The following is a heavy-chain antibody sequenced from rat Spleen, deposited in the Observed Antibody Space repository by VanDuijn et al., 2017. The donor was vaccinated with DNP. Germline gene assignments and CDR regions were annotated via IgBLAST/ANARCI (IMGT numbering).Heavy chain of an antibody. D-gene: IGHD1-3*01. CDR2: LQSGGNT. Sequence: QVQLKESGPGLVQPSQTLSLTCTVSGFSLTSYHVHWFRQPTGKGLEWMGRLQSGGNTGYNSVLKSRLSISRDTSKSQVFFKMNSVQTEDTAMYFCTRGLNYGSYYYAMDAWGQGTSVTVSS. CDR3: TRGLNYGSYYYAMDA. CDR1: GFSLTSYH. J-gene: IGHJ4*01. V-gene: IGHV2-27*01.